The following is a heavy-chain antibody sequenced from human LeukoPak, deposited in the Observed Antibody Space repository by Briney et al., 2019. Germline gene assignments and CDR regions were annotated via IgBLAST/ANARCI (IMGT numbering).Heavy chain of an antibody. CDR1: GYTFTSYG. V-gene: IGHV1-18*01. CDR3: ARANGYYDSSGYWEY. D-gene: IGHD3-22*01. CDR2: ISAYNGNT. J-gene: IGHJ4*02. Sequence: GASVKVSCKASGYTFTSYGISGVRQAPGQGLEWRGWISAYNGNTNYAQKLQGRVTMTTDTSTSTAYMELRSLRSEDTAVYYCARANGYYDSSGYWEYWGQGTMVTVSS.